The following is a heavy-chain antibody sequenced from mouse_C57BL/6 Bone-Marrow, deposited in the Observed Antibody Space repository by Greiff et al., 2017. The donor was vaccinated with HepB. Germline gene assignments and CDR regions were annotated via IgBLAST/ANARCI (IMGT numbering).Heavy chain of an antibody. Sequence: EVKLMESGGGLVQPGGSLKLSCAASGFTFSDYGMAWVRQAPRKGPEWVAFISNLAYSIYYADTVTGRFTISRENAKNTLYLEMSSLRSEDTAMYYCARCYSNPNYYAMDYWGQGTSVTVSS. CDR3: ARCYSNPNYYAMDY. CDR1: GFTFSDYG. CDR2: ISNLAYSI. V-gene: IGHV5-15*01. D-gene: IGHD2-5*01. J-gene: IGHJ4*01.